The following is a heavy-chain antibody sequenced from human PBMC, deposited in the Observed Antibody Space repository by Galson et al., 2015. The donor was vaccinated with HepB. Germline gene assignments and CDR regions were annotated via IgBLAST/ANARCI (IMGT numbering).Heavy chain of an antibody. CDR3: ARDSYSSGWYDWPI. V-gene: IGHV4-39*07. J-gene: IGHJ3*02. Sequence: ETLSLTCTVSGGSISSSSYYWGWIRQPPGKGLEWIGSIYYSGSTYYNPSLKSRVTISVDTSKNQFSLKLSSVTAADTAVYYCARDSYSSGWYDWPIWGQGTMVTVSS. CDR2: IYYSGST. D-gene: IGHD6-19*01. CDR1: GGSISSSSYY.